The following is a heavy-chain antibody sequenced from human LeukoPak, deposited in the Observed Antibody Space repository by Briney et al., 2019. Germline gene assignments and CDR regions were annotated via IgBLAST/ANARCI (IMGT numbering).Heavy chain of an antibody. D-gene: IGHD3-22*01. CDR3: ARDYYDSSGYTSRIDY. J-gene: IGHJ4*02. CDR1: GFTFSDYY. V-gene: IGHV3-11*01. CDR2: ISSSGSTI. Sequence: GGSLRLSCAASGFTFSDYYMSWIRQAPGKGLEWVSYISSSGSTIYYADSVKGRFTISRDNAKNSLYLQMNSLRAEDTAVYYCARDYYDSSGYTSRIDYWGQGTLVTVSS.